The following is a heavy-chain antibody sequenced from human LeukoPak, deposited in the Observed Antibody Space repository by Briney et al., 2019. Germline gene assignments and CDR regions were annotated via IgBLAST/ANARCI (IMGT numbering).Heavy chain of an antibody. V-gene: IGHV3-30*03. CDR1: GFTFNTYA. D-gene: IGHD3-10*01. CDR2: ISFNGAET. Sequence: GGSLRLSCAASGFTFNTYAMQWVRQVPGKGLEWVAYISFNGAETYYGDSVKGRFTISRDNSKNTVFLQMSSLRSDDTAVYYCARDSMDYGSGPPGYWGQGTLVSVSS. CDR3: ARDSMDYGSGPPGY. J-gene: IGHJ4*02.